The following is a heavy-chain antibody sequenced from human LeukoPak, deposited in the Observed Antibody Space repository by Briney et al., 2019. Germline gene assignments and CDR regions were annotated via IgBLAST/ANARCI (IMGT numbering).Heavy chain of an antibody. Sequence: SETLSLTCTVSGGSISSSSYYWGWIRQPPGKGLEWIGSIYYSGSTYYNPSLKSRVTISVDTSKNQFSLKLSSVTAADTAVYYCARGRGDYWGQGTLVTVSS. CDR3: ARGRGDY. J-gene: IGHJ4*02. V-gene: IGHV4-39*01. CDR2: IYYSGST. CDR1: GGSISSSSYY.